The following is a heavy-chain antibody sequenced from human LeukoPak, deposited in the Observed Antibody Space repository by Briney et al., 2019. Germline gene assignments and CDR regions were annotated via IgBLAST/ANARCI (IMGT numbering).Heavy chain of an antibody. CDR1: GFTFSSHA. CDR3: ARTYYSPGYYFDY. D-gene: IGHD3-10*01. CDR2: ISYDGSNK. V-gene: IGHV3-30-3*01. J-gene: IGHJ4*02. Sequence: GGSLRLSCAASGFTFSSHAMHWVRQAPGKGLEWVAVISYDGSNKYYADSVKGRFTISRDNSKNTLYLQMNSLRAEDTAVYYCARTYYSPGYYFDYWGQGTLVTVSS.